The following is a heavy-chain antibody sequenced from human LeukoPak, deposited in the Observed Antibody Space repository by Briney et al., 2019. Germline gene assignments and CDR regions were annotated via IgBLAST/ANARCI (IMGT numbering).Heavy chain of an antibody. CDR1: GFTFDDYA. CDR2: ISWNSGSI. V-gene: IGHV3-9*01. J-gene: IGHJ4*02. D-gene: IGHD6-13*01. Sequence: GGSLRLSCAASGFTFDDYAMHWVRQAPGKGLEWVSGISWNSGSIGYADSVKGRFTTSRDNAKNSLYLQMNSLRAEDTALYYCAKDLVAAADGYYFDYWGQGTLVTVSS. CDR3: AKDLVAAADGYYFDY.